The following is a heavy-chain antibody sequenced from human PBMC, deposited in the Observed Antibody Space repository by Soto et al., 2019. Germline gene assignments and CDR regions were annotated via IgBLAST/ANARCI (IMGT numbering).Heavy chain of an antibody. CDR3: ARGRTVRDHDEFDL. V-gene: IGHV3-30-3*01. D-gene: IGHD2-21*01. J-gene: IGHJ4*02. Sequence: QVQLVESGGGVVQPGRSLRLSCAASGFTFSSYSMHWVRQAPGKGLEWVAAMSYDGNSKYFADSVKGRFTISRDNSMNTLSLQMNSLGAEDSAVYYCARGRTVRDHDEFDLWGQGTLATVYS. CDR1: GFTFSSYS. CDR2: MSYDGNSK.